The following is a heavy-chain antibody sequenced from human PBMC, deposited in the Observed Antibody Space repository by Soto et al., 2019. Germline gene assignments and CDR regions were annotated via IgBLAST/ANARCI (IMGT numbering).Heavy chain of an antibody. Sequence: EVQLLESGGGLVQPGGSLRLSCVASGFTFSSYAMSWVRQAPGKGLEWVSGISGSGGHTYYADSVTGRFTISRDNSQNSLYVYMNCLRAENTAVSYWGKFLRTPVLWNHFHSWAQGTLVTFSS. D-gene: IGHD1-1*01. CDR1: GFTFSSYA. J-gene: IGHJ4*02. V-gene: IGHV3-23*01. CDR2: ISGSGGHT. CDR3: GKFLRTPVLWNHFHS.